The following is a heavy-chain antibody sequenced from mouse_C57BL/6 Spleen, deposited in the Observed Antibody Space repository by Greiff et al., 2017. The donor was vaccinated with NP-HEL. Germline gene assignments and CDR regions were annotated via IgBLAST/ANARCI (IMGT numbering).Heavy chain of an antibody. CDR1: GYTFTDYY. J-gene: IGHJ2*01. V-gene: IGHV1-26*01. Sequence: EVQLQQSGPELVKPGASVKISCKASGYTFTDYYMNWVKQSHGKSLEWIGDINPNNGGTSYNQKFKGKATLTVDTSSSTAYMELRSLTSEDSAVYYCARHYGYYFYLDYWGQGTTLTVSS. D-gene: IGHD2-3*01. CDR3: ARHYGYYFYLDY. CDR2: INPNNGGT.